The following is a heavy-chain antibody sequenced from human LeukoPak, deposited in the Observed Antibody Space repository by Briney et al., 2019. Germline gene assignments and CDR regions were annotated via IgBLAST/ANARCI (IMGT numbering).Heavy chain of an antibody. CDR3: ARDHDWGVDY. J-gene: IGHJ4*02. Sequence: ASVTVSCKASGFTLTDHYMHWVRQAPGQGLEWMGWINGKRGDTNYAQNFKDRVTMTRDTSTSTVYMELSRLTVDDTAVYYCARDHDWGVDYWGQGTLVTVSS. D-gene: IGHD7-27*01. V-gene: IGHV1-2*02. CDR1: GFTLTDHY. CDR2: INGKRGDT.